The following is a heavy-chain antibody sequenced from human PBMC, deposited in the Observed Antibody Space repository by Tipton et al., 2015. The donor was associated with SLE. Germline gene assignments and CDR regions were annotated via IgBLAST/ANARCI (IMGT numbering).Heavy chain of an antibody. CDR3: ARFLVVDAFDI. D-gene: IGHD2-15*01. CDR1: GYSISSSNW. J-gene: IGHJ3*02. V-gene: IGHV4-28*01. Sequence: TLSLTCTVSGYSISSSNWWGWIRQPPGKGLEWIGYIYTSGSTNYNPSLKSRVTISVDTSKNQFPLKLSSVTAADTAVYYCARFLVVDAFDIWGQGTMVTVSS. CDR2: IYTSGST.